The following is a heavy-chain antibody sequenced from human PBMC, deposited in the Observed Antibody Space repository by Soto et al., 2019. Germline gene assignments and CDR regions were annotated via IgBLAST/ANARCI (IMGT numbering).Heavy chain of an antibody. CDR3: ARHEQFYYYYYGMDV. CDR1: GYSFTTYW. CDR2: INPGDSDI. V-gene: IGHV5-51*01. Sequence: LGESLEISCKASGYSFTTYWIAWVRQMPGKGLEWMGIINPGDSDIRYSPSFQGQVTISADNSISTAYLQWSSLKASDTAMYYCARHEQFYYYYYGMDVWGQGTEVTVS. D-gene: IGHD4-4*01. J-gene: IGHJ6*02.